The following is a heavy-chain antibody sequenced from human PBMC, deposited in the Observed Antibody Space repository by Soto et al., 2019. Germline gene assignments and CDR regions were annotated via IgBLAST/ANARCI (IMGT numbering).Heavy chain of an antibody. CDR2: ISYDGSNK. Sequence: GGSLRLSCAASGFTFSSYAMHWVRQAPGKGLEWVAVISYDGSNKYYADSVKGRFTISRDNSKNTLYLQMNSLRAEDTAVYYCASTGYSLPFDYWGQGTLVTVSS. CDR3: ASTGYSLPFDY. V-gene: IGHV3-30-3*01. CDR1: GFTFSSYA. J-gene: IGHJ4*02. D-gene: IGHD5-18*01.